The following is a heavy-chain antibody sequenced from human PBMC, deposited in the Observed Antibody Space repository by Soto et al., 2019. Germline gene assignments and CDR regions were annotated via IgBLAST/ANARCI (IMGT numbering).Heavy chain of an antibody. J-gene: IGHJ6*03. Sequence: QVQLVQSGAEVKKPGASVKVSCKASGYTFTSYGISWARQAPGQGLEWMGWISAYNGNTNYAQKLQGRVTMTTDTSTSPAYMELRSLRSDDTAVYYCAREDSVVVPAAMPDYYYMDVWGKGTTVTVSS. CDR3: AREDSVVVPAAMPDYYYMDV. D-gene: IGHD2-2*01. CDR1: GYTFTSYG. CDR2: ISAYNGNT. V-gene: IGHV1-18*01.